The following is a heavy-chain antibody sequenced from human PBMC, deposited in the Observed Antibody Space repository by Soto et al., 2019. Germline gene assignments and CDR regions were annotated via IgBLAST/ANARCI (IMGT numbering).Heavy chain of an antibody. Sequence: ASVKLSCKASGGTFSRYASSWVRQAPGQGLEWMGGIIPIFGTANYAQKFQGRVTITADESTSTAYMELSSLRSEDTAVYYCARFPNYYDSSGYYHGGLDYWGQGTLVTVSS. V-gene: IGHV1-69*13. CDR1: GGTFSRYA. CDR2: IIPIFGTA. D-gene: IGHD3-22*01. CDR3: ARFPNYYDSSGYYHGGLDY. J-gene: IGHJ4*02.